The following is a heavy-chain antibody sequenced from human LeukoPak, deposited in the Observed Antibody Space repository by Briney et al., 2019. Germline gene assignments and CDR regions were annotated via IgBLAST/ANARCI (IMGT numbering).Heavy chain of an antibody. V-gene: IGHV3-21*01. CDR3: ARDLVNDSSGYYPPDGVGDY. Sequence: GGSLRLSCAASGFTVSSNYMSWVRQAPGKGLEWVSSISSTSSYIYYADSVKGRFTISRDNAKNSLYLQMNSLRAEDTAVYYCARDLVNDSSGYYPPDGVGDYWGQGTLVTVSS. CDR2: ISSTSSYI. CDR1: GFTVSSNY. J-gene: IGHJ4*02. D-gene: IGHD3-22*01.